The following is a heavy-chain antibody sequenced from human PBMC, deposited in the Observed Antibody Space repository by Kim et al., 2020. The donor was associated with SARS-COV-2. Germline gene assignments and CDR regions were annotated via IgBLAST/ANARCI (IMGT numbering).Heavy chain of an antibody. CDR1: GFTFGDYA. J-gene: IGHJ4*02. CDR3: TRGPDYVWGSYRWPPAYY. D-gene: IGHD3-16*01. Sequence: GGSLRLSCTASGFTFGDYAMSWFRQAPGKGLEWVGFIRSKAYGGTTEYAASVKGRFTITRDDSKSIAYLQMNSLKTEDTAVDYCTRGPDYVWGSYRWPPAYYWGQGTLVTVSS. V-gene: IGHV3-49*03. CDR2: IRSKAYGGTT.